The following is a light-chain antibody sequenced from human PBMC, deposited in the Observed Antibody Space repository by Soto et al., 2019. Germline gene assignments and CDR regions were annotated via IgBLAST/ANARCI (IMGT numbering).Light chain of an antibody. CDR1: QSISRY. CDR2: AAS. V-gene: IGKV1-39*01. CDR3: QQSYSTPPWT. J-gene: IGKJ1*01. Sequence: DIQMAQSPSSLSASVGDRVTITCRASQSISRYLNWYQQKPGKAPKLLIYAASTLQSGVPSRFRGSGSGTDFTLTISSLQPEDFATYYCQQSYSTPPWTFGQGTKMEIK.